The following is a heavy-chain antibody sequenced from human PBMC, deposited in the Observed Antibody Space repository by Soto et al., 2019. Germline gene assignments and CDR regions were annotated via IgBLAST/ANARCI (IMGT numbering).Heavy chain of an antibody. J-gene: IGHJ5*01. D-gene: IGHD2-2*01. CDR3: ARRGSASWRNWFDS. Sequence: SETLSLTCSVSGGSITSTIDYWGWIRQSPGKGLEWIGNIYYDGSTFYNPSLKSRVTISVDTSKRQFSLRVSSVTAADTAVYYCARRGSASWRNWFDSWGQGTLVTVSS. V-gene: IGHV4-39*01. CDR1: GGSITSTIDY. CDR2: IYYDGST.